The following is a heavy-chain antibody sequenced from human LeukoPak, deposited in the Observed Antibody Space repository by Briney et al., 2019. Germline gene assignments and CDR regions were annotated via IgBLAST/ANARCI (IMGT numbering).Heavy chain of an antibody. V-gene: IGHV1-46*01. D-gene: IGHD5-12*01. CDR3: ARDVYSGYDICAFDI. CDR1: GYTFSGYY. CDR2: INPSGGST. Sequence: GASVKVSCKASGYTFSGYYMHWVRQAPGQGLEWMGIINPSGGSTSYAQKFQGRVTMTRDTSTSTVYMELSSLRSDDTAVYYCARDVYSGYDICAFDIWGQGTMVTVSS. J-gene: IGHJ3*02.